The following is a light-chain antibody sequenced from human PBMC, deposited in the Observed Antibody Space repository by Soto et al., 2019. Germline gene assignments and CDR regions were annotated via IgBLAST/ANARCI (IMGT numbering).Light chain of an antibody. J-gene: IGKJ1*01. V-gene: IGKV1-5*03. CDR2: KAS. CDR1: QSISSW. Sequence: DIQMTQSPSTLSASVGDRVTITCRASQSISSWLAWYQQKPGKAPKLLIYKASSLESGVPSRFSGSGSETEVTLTISSLQPDDFAAYYCQQYSSDWPCGQGTKVEIK. CDR3: QQYSSDWP.